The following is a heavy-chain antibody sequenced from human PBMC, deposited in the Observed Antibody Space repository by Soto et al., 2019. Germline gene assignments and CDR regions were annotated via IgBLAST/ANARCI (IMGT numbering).Heavy chain of an antibody. Sequence: GGSLRLSCAASGFTFGPFWMHWVRQTPGKGLVWVSHINSDGSTIVYADSVKGRFTISRDNAKSTLYLQMNSLRVDDTAVYFCVRDRGYPDSFDIWGQGTMVTVSS. J-gene: IGHJ3*02. CDR2: INSDGSTI. V-gene: IGHV3-74*01. CDR1: GFTFGPFW. D-gene: IGHD3-10*01. CDR3: VRDRGYPDSFDI.